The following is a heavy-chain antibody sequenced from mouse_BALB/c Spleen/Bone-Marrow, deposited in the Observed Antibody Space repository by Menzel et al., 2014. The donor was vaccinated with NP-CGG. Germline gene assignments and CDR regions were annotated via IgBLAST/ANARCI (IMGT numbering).Heavy chain of an antibody. D-gene: IGHD2-4*01. Sequence: VKLVESGPGLVAPSQSLSITCTVSGFSLTDYGVSWVRQSPGKGLEWLGMIWGDGSTDYNSALKSRLSISKDNSKSXVFLKMNSLQTDDAARYYCARDSFLITRALDYWGQGTSVTVSS. CDR3: ARDSFLITRALDY. J-gene: IGHJ4*01. CDR1: GFSLTDYG. CDR2: IWGDGST. V-gene: IGHV2-6-7*01.